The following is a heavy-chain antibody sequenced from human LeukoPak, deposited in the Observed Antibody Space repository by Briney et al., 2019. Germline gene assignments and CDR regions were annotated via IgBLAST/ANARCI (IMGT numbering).Heavy chain of an antibody. V-gene: IGHV3-30*04. CDR1: GFAFSSSA. D-gene: IGHD3-22*01. Sequence: GGSLRLSCAASGFAFSSSAMHWVRQAPGKGLEWVAIISYDGITEDYSDSVKGRFSISRDNSKNTLYLQMNSLRAEDTAVYYCAKCNYDSSGYYDYWGQGTLVTVSS. J-gene: IGHJ4*02. CDR2: ISYDGITE. CDR3: AKCNYDSSGYYDY.